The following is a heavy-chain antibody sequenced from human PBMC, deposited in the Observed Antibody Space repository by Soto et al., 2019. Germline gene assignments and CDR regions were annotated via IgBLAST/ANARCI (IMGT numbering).Heavy chain of an antibody. CDR1: GFTFSRYA. Sequence: GGSLRLSCVASGFTFSRYAMSWVRQAPGKGLEWVSGISANGDNTNYADSVKGRFSISRDNSKNTVHLQMNSLRAEDTAVFYCATTNTPDCSGGACYYFDYWGQGTLVTVSS. J-gene: IGHJ4*02. CDR2: ISANGDNT. D-gene: IGHD2-15*01. CDR3: ATTNTPDCSGGACYYFDY. V-gene: IGHV3-23*01.